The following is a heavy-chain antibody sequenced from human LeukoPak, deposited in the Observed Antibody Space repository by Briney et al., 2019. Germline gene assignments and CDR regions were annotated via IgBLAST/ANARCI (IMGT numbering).Heavy chain of an antibody. CDR2: INPDGSQR. J-gene: IGHJ3*02. Sequence: GGSLTLFCAPPGFMFSISYMSWVRQAPGKGLEWVAAINPDGSQRFFVDSVKGRFAISKDNANHSLYLQMDSLSAEDTAVYYCARNPAYGALDIWGQGTTVTVSS. V-gene: IGHV3-7*01. D-gene: IGHD2-21*01. CDR3: ARNPAYGALDI. CDR1: GFMFSISY.